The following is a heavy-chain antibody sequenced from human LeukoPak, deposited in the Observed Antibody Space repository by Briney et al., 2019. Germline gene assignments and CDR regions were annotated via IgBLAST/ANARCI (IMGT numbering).Heavy chain of an antibody. J-gene: IGHJ4*02. CDR3: TRGAGWLIDY. Sequence: SETLSLTCAVSGGSISSSNWWSWVRQPPGKGLEWIGSIYQSGSTYYSPSLKSRVTISADTSKNQFSLKLNSLTTADTAVYYCTRGAGWLIDYWGQGILVTVSS. CDR1: GGSISSSNW. CDR2: IYQSGST. V-gene: IGHV4-4*02. D-gene: IGHD3-16*01.